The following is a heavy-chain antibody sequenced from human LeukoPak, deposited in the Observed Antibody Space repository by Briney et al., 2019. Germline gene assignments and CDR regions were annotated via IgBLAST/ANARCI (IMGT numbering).Heavy chain of an antibody. CDR3: AREAMTTVTTYNWFDP. CDR1: GYTFTGYY. J-gene: IGHJ5*02. V-gene: IGHV1-2*02. D-gene: IGHD4-11*01. Sequence: AASVTVSCKASGYTFTGYYMHWVRQAPGQGLEWMGWINPNSGGTNYAQKSQSRVTMTRDTSISTAYMELSRLRSDDTAVYYCAREAMTTVTTYNWFDPWGQGTLVTGSS. CDR2: INPNSGGT.